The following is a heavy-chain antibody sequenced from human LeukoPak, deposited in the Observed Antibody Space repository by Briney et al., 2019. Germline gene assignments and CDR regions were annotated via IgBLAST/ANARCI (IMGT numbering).Heavy chain of an antibody. CDR3: AREGREWLSVGIDY. V-gene: IGHV3-30-3*01. Sequence: GGSLRLSCAASGFIFSNYPIHWVRQTPDKGLECVAVMSYDGNTKYYANSVRGRFTVSRDNSKNMLYLQMNSLRAEDTAVYYCAREGREWLSVGIDYWGQGTLVTVSS. CDR2: MSYDGNTK. CDR1: GFIFSNYP. J-gene: IGHJ4*02. D-gene: IGHD6-19*01.